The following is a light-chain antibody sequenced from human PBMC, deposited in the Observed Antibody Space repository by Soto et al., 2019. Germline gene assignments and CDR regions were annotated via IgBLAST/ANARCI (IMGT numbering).Light chain of an antibody. CDR3: SSFAGSNNLDVI. CDR1: SSDVGSYNY. CDR2: EVN. V-gene: IGLV2-8*01. J-gene: IGLJ2*01. Sequence: QSALTQPPSASGSPGQSVTISCTGTSSDVGSYNYVSWYQQHSGKAPKLMIYEVNKQPSGVPDRCSGPKSGNTASLTVCWLQAGDEADYSCSSFAGSNNLDVIFGGGTKLTVL.